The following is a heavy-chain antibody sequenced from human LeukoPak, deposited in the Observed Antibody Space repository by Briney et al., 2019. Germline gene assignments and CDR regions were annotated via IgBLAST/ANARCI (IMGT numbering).Heavy chain of an antibody. CDR1: GGSISSSSYY. J-gene: IGHJ6*03. CDR2: IYHSGST. CDR3: ARGLMVRGVILYYYYYMDV. V-gene: IGHV4-39*07. Sequence: SSETLSLTCTVSGGSISSSSYYWGWVRQPPGKGLEWIGEIYHSGSTNYNPSLKSRVTISVDKSKNQFSLKLSSVTAADTAVYYCARGLMVRGVILYYYYYMDVWGKGTTVTVSS. D-gene: IGHD3-10*01.